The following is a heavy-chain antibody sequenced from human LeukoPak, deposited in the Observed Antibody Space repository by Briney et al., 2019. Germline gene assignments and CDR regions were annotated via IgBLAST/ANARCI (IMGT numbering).Heavy chain of an antibody. CDR3: ARHTSYAFWSGYPPYYFDY. D-gene: IGHD3-3*01. CDR2: IYPGDSDT. V-gene: IGHV5-51*01. Sequence: GESLKISCKGSGYSFTSYWIGWVRQMPGKGLEWMGIIYPGDSDTRYSPSFQGQVTISADKSISTAYLQWSSLKASDTAMYYCARHTSYAFWSGYPPYYFDYWGQGTLVTVSS. CDR1: GYSFTSYW. J-gene: IGHJ4*02.